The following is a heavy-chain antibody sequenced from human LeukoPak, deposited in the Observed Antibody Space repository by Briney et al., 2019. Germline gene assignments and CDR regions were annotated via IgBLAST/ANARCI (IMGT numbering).Heavy chain of an antibody. J-gene: IGHJ4*02. Sequence: PGGSLRLSCAASGFTFSSYGMHWVRQAPGKGLEWVAFISYDGSNKYHADSVKGRFTISRDNSKNTLYLQMNSLRAEDTAVYYCAKDRAQWLVGLFDYWGQGTLVTVSS. CDR2: ISYDGSNK. CDR3: AKDRAQWLVGLFDY. CDR1: GFTFSSYG. V-gene: IGHV3-30*02. D-gene: IGHD6-19*01.